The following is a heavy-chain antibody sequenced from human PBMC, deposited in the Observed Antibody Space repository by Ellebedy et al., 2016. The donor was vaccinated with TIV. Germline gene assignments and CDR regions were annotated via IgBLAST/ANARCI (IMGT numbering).Heavy chain of an antibody. V-gene: IGHV3-23*01. CDR2: ISDMGDGT. CDR3: ARASSRYYLED. J-gene: IGHJ4*02. D-gene: IGHD6-13*01. CDR1: GFTFNTYA. Sequence: GESLKISCAASGFTFNTYAMTWVRQAPGKGLEWVSSISDMGDGTFYADSVKGRFTISRDNSKNTLYLLMNSLRAEDTGVYFCARASSRYYLEDWGQGTLVTVSS.